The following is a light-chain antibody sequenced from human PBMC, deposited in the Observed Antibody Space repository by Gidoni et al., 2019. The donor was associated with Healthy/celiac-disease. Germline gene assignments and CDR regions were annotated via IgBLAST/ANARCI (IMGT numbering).Light chain of an antibody. Sequence: DIVLTQSPATLSLSPGERATLSCRASQSVSSYLAWYQQKPGQAPRLLIYDASNRATGIPARFSGSGSGTDFTLTISSLEPEDFAVYYCQQRSNWVFTFXPXTKVDIK. CDR3: QQRSNWVFT. J-gene: IGKJ3*01. CDR1: QSVSSY. V-gene: IGKV3-11*01. CDR2: DAS.